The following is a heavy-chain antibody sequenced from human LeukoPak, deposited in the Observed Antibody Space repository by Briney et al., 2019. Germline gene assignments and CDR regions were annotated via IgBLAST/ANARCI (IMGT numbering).Heavy chain of an antibody. Sequence: GGSLRLSCAASGFTFSSYAMSWARQAPGKGLEWVSAISGSGGSTYYADSVKGRFTISRDNSKNTQYLQMNSLRAEDTAVYYCARTNLPGGIQLCFFSGRLDPGAQGTLVTVSS. CDR2: ISGSGGST. V-gene: IGHV3-23*01. J-gene: IGHJ5*02. D-gene: IGHD5-18*01. CDR1: GFTFSSYA. CDR3: ARTNLPGGIQLCFFSGRLDP.